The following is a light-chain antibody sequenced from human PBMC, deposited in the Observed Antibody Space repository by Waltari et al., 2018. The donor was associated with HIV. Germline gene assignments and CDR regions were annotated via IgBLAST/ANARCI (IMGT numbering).Light chain of an antibody. CDR1: RSDVGAYDY. CDR3: SSYGGTDTYV. Sequence: SALTQPPSASGSVGQSVSISCTGTRSDVGAYDYVSWYQQHPGKAPKVIIYEVNKRPSGVPHRFSGSKSGNTASLTVAGLQADDEADYFCSSYGGTDTYVFGSGTKVSFL. V-gene: IGLV2-8*01. J-gene: IGLJ1*01. CDR2: EVN.